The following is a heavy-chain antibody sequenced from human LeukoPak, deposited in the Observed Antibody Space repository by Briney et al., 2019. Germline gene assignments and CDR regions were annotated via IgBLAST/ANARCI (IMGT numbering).Heavy chain of an antibody. Sequence: GGSLRLSCAASGFTFSSYSMNWVRQAPGKGLEWVSSISSSSSYIYYADSVKGRFTISRDNAKNSLFLQMNSLRAEDTAVYYCARVAEAAAFDYWGQGTLVTVSS. CDR1: GFTFSSYS. CDR3: ARVAEAAAFDY. V-gene: IGHV3-21*01. J-gene: IGHJ4*02. CDR2: ISSSSSYI. D-gene: IGHD6-13*01.